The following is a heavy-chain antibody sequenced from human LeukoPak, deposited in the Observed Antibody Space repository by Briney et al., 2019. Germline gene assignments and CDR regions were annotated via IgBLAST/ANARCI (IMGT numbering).Heavy chain of an antibody. CDR1: GFNFRSHG. CDR3: ARVRGTTTSTGAKGYFDS. Sequence: GGSLRLSCGASGFNFRSHGMHWVRQAPGKGLEWVGIIWYDGSNNYYADSVKGRFTISRDNSKNTLYLQMDSLRAEDTAIYYCARVRGTTTSTGAKGYFDSWGQGTLVTVSS. J-gene: IGHJ4*02. V-gene: IGHV3-33*01. D-gene: IGHD1/OR15-1a*01. CDR2: IWYDGSNN.